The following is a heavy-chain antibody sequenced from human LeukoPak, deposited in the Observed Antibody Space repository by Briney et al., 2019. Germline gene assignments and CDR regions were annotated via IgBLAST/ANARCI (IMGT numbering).Heavy chain of an antibody. CDR1: GGSISSSSYY. CDR2: IYYSGST. V-gene: IGHV4-39*01. J-gene: IGHJ1*01. D-gene: IGHD3-22*01. CDR3: ARQTRGYYDSSGYYPEYFQH. Sequence: SETLSLTCTVSGGSISSSSYYWGWIRQPPGKGLEWIGSIYYSGSTYYNPSLKSRVTISVDTSKNQFSLKLSSVTAADTAVYYCARQTRGYYDSSGYYPEYFQHWGQGTLVTVSS.